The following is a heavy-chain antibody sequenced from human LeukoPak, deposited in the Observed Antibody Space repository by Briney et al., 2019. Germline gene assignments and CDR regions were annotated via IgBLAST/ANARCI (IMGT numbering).Heavy chain of an antibody. CDR3: ARVRVPPSDHAFDI. J-gene: IGHJ3*02. Sequence: PSQTLSLTCTVSGGSISSGSYYWSWLRQPAGKGLEWIGRIYTSGSTNYNPSLKSRVTISVDTSKNQFSLKLSSVTAADTAVYYCARVRVPPSDHAFDIWGQGTMVTVSS. CDR2: IYTSGST. V-gene: IGHV4-61*02. CDR1: GGSISSGSYY. D-gene: IGHD4/OR15-4a*01.